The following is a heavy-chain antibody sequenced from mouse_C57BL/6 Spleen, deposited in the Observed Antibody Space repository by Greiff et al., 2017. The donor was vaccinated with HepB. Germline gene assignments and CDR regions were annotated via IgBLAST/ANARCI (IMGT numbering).Heavy chain of an antibody. CDR3: TTWVVDWYFDV. CDR2: IDPENGDT. CDR1: GFNIKDDY. V-gene: IGHV14-4*01. D-gene: IGHD1-1*01. Sequence: EVQLQQSGAELVRPGASVKLSCTASGFNIKDDYMHWVKQRPEQGLEWIGWIDPENGDTEYASKFQGKATITADTSSNTAYLQLSSLTSEDTAVYYCTTWVVDWYFDVWGTGTTVTVSS. J-gene: IGHJ1*03.